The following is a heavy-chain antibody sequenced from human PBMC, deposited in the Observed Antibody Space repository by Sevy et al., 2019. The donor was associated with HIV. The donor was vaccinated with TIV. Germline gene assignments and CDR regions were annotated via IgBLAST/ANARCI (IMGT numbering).Heavy chain of an antibody. J-gene: IGHJ3*02. D-gene: IGHD1-26*01. Sequence: GGSLRLSCAASGFTFSSYSMNWVRQAPGKGLEWVSSISSSSSYIYYADSVKGRFTISRDNAKNSLYLQMNSLRAEDTAVYYCARGVVGATTEGGMNDAFDIWGQGTMVTVS. CDR1: GFTFSSYS. CDR2: ISSSSSYI. CDR3: ARGVVGATTEGGMNDAFDI. V-gene: IGHV3-21*01.